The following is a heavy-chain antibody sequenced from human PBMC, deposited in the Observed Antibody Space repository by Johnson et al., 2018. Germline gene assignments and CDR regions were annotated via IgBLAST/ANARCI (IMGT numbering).Heavy chain of an antibody. CDR3: AREGTSYAFDI. J-gene: IGHJ3*02. Sequence: VQLVQSGGGLVQPGGSLRLSCAASGFRFSSYSMNWVRQAPGKGLEWVSYISSGSITIYYADSVKGRFTISRDKAKNSVFLQMNSLGAEDTAVYYCAREGTSYAFDIWGQGTMVTVSS. D-gene: IGHD6-6*01. V-gene: IGHV3-48*01. CDR1: GFRFSSYS. CDR2: ISSGSITI.